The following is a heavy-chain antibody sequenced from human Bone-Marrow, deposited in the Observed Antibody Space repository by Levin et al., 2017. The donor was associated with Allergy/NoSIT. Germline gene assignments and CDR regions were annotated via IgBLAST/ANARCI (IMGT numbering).Heavy chain of an antibody. D-gene: IGHD6-19*01. CDR3: AKDLSPRIAVTGNIEY. CDR1: GFTFNDYT. V-gene: IGHV3-43*01. J-gene: IGHJ4*02. Sequence: GESLKISCAASGFTFNDYTMHWVRQAPQRGLEWVSLISWDASTTYYADSVRGRFTISRDNSKNALYLQMNSLTTEDSALYYCAKDLSPRIAVTGNIEYWGQGTLVTVSS. CDR2: ISWDASTT.